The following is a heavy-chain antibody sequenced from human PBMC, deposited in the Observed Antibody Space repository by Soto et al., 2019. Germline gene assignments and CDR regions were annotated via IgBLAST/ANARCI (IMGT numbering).Heavy chain of an antibody. CDR3: ARQSSLDDFWSGYFLSWKLDYYYMDV. V-gene: IGHV4-39*01. CDR2: IYYSGST. D-gene: IGHD3-3*01. J-gene: IGHJ6*03. Sequence: QLQLQESGPGLVKPSETLSLTCTVSGGSISSSSYYWGWIRQPPGKGLEWIGSIYYSGSTYYNPSLKSRVTISVDTSKNQFSLKLSSVTAADTAVYYCARQSSLDDFWSGYFLSWKLDYYYMDVWGKGTTVTVSS. CDR1: GGSISSSSYY.